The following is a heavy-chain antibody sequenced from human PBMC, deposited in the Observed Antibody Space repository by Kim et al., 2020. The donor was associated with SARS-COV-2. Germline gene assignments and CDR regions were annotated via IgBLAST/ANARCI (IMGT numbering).Heavy chain of an antibody. D-gene: IGHD4-4*01. V-gene: IGHV3-74*01. CDR3: ARMRGITTRPCAFDL. J-gene: IGHJ3*01. Sequence: DSVKGRFTVSRDNAKNTLYLQMNSLRAEDTAVYYCARMRGITTRPCAFDLWGQGTLVTVSS.